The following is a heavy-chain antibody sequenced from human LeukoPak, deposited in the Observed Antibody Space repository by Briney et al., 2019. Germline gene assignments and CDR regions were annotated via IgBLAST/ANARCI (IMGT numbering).Heavy chain of an antibody. CDR2: INPSGGST. D-gene: IGHD7-27*01. J-gene: IGHJ3*02. Sequence: ASVKVSCKASGYTSTSYYMHWVRQAPGQGLEWMGIINPSGGSTSYAQKFQGRVTMTRDTSTSTVYMELSSLRSEDTAVYYCARDFEINWGDPRGRGAFDIWGQGTMVTVSS. CDR1: GYTSTSYY. V-gene: IGHV1-46*01. CDR3: ARDFEINWGDPRGRGAFDI.